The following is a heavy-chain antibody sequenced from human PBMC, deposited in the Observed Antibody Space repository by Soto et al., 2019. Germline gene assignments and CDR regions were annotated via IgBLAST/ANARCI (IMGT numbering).Heavy chain of an antibody. J-gene: IGHJ4*02. V-gene: IGHV3-23*01. D-gene: IGHD6-19*01. CDR1: GFTFSSYA. CDR3: AKGGGWYRFGMGFDY. CDR2: ISGSGGST. Sequence: EVQLLESGGGLVQPGGSLRLSCAASGFTFSSYAMSWVRQAPGKGLEWVSAISGSGGSTYYADSVKGRFTISRDNSKNTLYLQRNSLRAEDTAVYSCAKGGGWYRFGMGFDYWGQGTRVTVSS.